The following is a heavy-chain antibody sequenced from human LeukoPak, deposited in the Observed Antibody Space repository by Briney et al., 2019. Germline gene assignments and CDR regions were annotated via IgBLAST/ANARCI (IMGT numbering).Heavy chain of an antibody. CDR3: AREKYDGSPGNWFDP. V-gene: IGHV3-74*01. CDR2: INSDGSST. CDR1: GFTFSSYW. D-gene: IGHD3-10*01. Sequence: GGSLRLSCAASGFTFSSYWMHWVRQAPGKGLVWVSRINSDGSSTSYADYVRGRFSISRDNAKNTLYLQMNSLGAEDTAVYYCAREKYDGSPGNWFDPWGQGTLVTVCS. J-gene: IGHJ5*02.